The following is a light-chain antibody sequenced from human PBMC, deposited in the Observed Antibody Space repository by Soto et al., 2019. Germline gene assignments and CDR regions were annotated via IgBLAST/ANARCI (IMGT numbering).Light chain of an antibody. J-gene: IGKJ4*01. Sequence: EIVLTQAPGTLSLSPGERATLSCRASQSVYNNYIAWYQQSPGQAPRVLIYGASTRATGTPDRFSGSGSGTDFTFTISRLEPEDSAVYYCQQYGNSVAFGGGTKVDIX. CDR2: GAS. V-gene: IGKV3-20*01. CDR3: QQYGNSVA. CDR1: QSVYNNY.